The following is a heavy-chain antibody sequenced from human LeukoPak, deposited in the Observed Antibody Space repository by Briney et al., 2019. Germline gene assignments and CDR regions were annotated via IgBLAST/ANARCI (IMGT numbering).Heavy chain of an antibody. J-gene: IGHJ5*02. CDR2: ISSSSSYI. D-gene: IGHD2-2*01. Sequence: NPGGSLRLSCAASGFTFSSYSLNWVRQAPGKGLEWVSSISSSSSYIYYADSVKGRFTISRDNAKNSLYLQMNSLRAEDTAVYYCARDSRGFSSTGAHWFDPWGQGTLVTVSS. CDR3: ARDSRGFSSTGAHWFDP. V-gene: IGHV3-21*01. CDR1: GFTFSSYS.